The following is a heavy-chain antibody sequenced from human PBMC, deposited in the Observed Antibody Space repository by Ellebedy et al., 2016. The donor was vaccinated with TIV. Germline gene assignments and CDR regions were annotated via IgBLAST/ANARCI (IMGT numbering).Heavy chain of an antibody. CDR3: ARMLRTKYFDIHTAYDAFDV. V-gene: IGHV2-70*01. CDR2: LDWEDDK. CDR1: GFSLRTSGMC. Sequence: SGPTLVKPTQTLTLTCTFSGFSLRTSGMCVSWIRQPPGRALEWLALLDWEDDKYYSTSLKTRLTISKDTSKNQVVLTMTNMDPVDTATYFCARMLRTKYFDIHTAYDAFDVWGQGTMVTVSS. D-gene: IGHD3-22*01. J-gene: IGHJ3*01.